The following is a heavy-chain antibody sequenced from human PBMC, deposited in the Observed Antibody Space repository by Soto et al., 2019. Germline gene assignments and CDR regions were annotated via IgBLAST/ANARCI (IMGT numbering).Heavy chain of an antibody. D-gene: IGHD2-15*01. CDR3: ARASGINIHFDY. Sequence: EVQLVESGGGLVQPGGSLRLSCAASGLTFSSYWMHWVRQAPGKGLVWVSRINTDGSSTTYADSVKGRFTISRENTKNTLYLQMNSLRVEDTAVYYCARASGINIHFDYWGEGTLVTVAS. CDR1: GLTFSSYW. CDR2: INTDGSST. J-gene: IGHJ4*02. V-gene: IGHV3-74*01.